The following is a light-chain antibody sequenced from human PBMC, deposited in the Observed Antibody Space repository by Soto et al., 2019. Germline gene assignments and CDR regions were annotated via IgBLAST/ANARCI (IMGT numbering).Light chain of an antibody. J-gene: IGLJ1*01. Sequence: QSVLTQPPSASGTPGQRVIISCSGGSSNIGRNPVNWYQKFPGTAPKLLISLNTQRPSGVPDRFSGSKSGTSASLAISGLRSEDEADYYCAAWDDNVYVFGTATKVTVL. CDR3: AAWDDNVYV. V-gene: IGLV1-44*01. CDR1: SSNIGRNP. CDR2: LNT.